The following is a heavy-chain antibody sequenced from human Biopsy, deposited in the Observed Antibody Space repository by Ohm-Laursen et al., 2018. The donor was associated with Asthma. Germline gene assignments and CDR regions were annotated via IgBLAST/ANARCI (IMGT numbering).Heavy chain of an antibody. V-gene: IGHV3-30-3*01. D-gene: IGHD3-3*01. Sequence: SLRLSCAASGFTFRSYAMHWVRQALGKGLEWVAVGGSYYDGGLKYYADSVNGRFTVSRDDSKNTLYLQINSLRPDDTAVYYCARDVMEWYLPAFDFWGQGTLVTVSS. CDR2: GGSYYDGGLK. CDR1: GFTFRSYA. J-gene: IGHJ4*02. CDR3: ARDVMEWYLPAFDF.